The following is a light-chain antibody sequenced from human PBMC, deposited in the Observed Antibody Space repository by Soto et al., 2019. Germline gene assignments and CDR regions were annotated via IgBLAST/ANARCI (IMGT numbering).Light chain of an antibody. CDR2: ELS. V-gene: IGLV2-14*01. CDR3: SSYTSSNLVI. Sequence: QSVLTQPASVSGSPGQSITISCTGTTSDVGGYNYVSWYQQHPGKAPKLMIYELSNRPSGVSDRFSGSRSDNTASLTISGLQRDDEADYYCSSYTSSNLVIFGGGTKVTVL. J-gene: IGLJ2*01. CDR1: TSDVGGYNY.